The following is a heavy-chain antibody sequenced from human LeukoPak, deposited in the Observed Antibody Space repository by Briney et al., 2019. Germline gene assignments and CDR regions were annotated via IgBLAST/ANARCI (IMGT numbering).Heavy chain of an antibody. D-gene: IGHD3-9*01. Sequence: QPGGSLRPSCAASGFTFSSFAMSWVRQAPGKGLEWVSAISGTGGSTFYADSVKGRFTISRDNSKYTLFLQMNSLRAEDTALYFCVKGDYDVLTGWNNWFDPWGQGTLVTVSS. CDR1: GFTFSSFA. CDR3: VKGDYDVLTGWNNWFDP. V-gene: IGHV3-23*01. J-gene: IGHJ5*02. CDR2: ISGTGGST.